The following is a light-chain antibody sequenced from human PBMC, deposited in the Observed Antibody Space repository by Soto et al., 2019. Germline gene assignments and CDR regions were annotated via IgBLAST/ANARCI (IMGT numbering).Light chain of an antibody. J-gene: IGKJ5*01. V-gene: IGKV1-12*01. CDR3: QQAASFPIT. CDR1: QGVSTW. Sequence: EIQRTQSPSSVSASVGYRVTITCRASQGVSTWLTWYQQKQGKAPNILIYTASSLQSGVPSRFSGSVSGTDGTLTINGLQPEDGSTYYCQQAASFPITFGQGTRLET. CDR2: TAS.